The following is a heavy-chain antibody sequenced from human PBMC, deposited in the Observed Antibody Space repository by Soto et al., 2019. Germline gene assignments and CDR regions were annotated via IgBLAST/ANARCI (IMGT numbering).Heavy chain of an antibody. V-gene: IGHV3-11*06. CDR2: ISPGSRYP. Sequence: PGGSLRLSCAGSGFTFGDSYMSWIRQAPGKGLEWLSYISPGSRYPAYADSVKGRFTISRDNAKRSLYLQMMSLAAEDTAIYYCVRGGGGGLFDPWGQGTMVTVSS. CDR3: VRGGGGGLFDP. CDR1: GFTFGDSY. J-gene: IGHJ5*02. D-gene: IGHD2-15*01.